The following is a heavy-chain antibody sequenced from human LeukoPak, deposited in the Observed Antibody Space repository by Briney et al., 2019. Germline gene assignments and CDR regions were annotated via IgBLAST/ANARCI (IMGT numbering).Heavy chain of an antibody. J-gene: IGHJ6*04. CDR2: ISSSGSTI. Sequence: HPGGSLRLSCAASGFTFSSYEMNWVRQAPGKGLEWVSYISSSGSTIYYADSVKGRFTISRDNAKNSLYLQTNSLRAEDTAVYYCAELGITMIGGVWGKGTTVTVSS. CDR1: GFTFSSYE. CDR3: AELGITMIGGV. D-gene: IGHD3-10*02. V-gene: IGHV3-48*03.